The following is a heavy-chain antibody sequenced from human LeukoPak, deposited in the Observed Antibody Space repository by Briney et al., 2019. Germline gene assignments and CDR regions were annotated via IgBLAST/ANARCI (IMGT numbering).Heavy chain of an antibody. Sequence: PSETLSLTCTVSGGSISSYYWSWIRQPAGKGLEWIGRIYTSGSTNYNPSLKSRVTMSVDTSKNQFSLKLSSVTAADTAVYYCARAGYDVVVPAATYRPRYYYYMDVWGKGTTVTISS. CDR3: ARAGYDVVVPAATYRPRYYYYMDV. CDR1: GGSISSYY. J-gene: IGHJ6*03. CDR2: IYTSGST. D-gene: IGHD2-2*01. V-gene: IGHV4-4*07.